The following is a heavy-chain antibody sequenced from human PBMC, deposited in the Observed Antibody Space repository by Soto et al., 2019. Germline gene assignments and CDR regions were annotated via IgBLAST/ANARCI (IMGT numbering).Heavy chain of an antibody. CDR3: ARDKPFSAGY. D-gene: IGHD3-3*02. CDR2: INPSGGGT. CDR1: GYTFLDFY. V-gene: IGHV1-46*01. Sequence: QVQLVQSGTEVKKPGASVKVSCKASGYTFLDFYIHWVRQAPGQGLEWMGFINPSGGGTTYAQKFQGRHTMTRDTSTITVYMELISLRSEDTAIYYCARDKPFSAGYWGQGTLVT. J-gene: IGHJ4*02.